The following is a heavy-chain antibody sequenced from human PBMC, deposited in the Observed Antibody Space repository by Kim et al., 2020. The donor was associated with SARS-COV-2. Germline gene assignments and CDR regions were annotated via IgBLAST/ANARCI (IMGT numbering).Heavy chain of an antibody. Sequence: SETLSLTCTVSGGSFSIYYWTWIRQSPGKGLEWIGHIYYSGSTNYNPSLKSRVTISVDTSKNQFSLKLSSVTAADTAVYYCARTHVIGARPRWFDPWGQGTLVTVSS. J-gene: IGHJ5*02. CDR2: IYYSGST. V-gene: IGHV4-59*01. D-gene: IGHD6-6*01. CDR1: GGSFSIYY. CDR3: ARTHVIGARPRWFDP.